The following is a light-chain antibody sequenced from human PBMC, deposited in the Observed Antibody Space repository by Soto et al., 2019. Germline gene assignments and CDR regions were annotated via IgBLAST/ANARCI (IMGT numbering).Light chain of an antibody. V-gene: IGKV3-15*01. Sequence: EIVMTQSPATLSVSPGERATLSCRASQSVSSNLAWYQQKPGQAPRLLIYGASTRATGLPARFSGSGSGTEFILTISSLXSEDFAVYYCKQYKEWPPFTFGQGTRLEIK. CDR1: QSVSSN. CDR3: KQYKEWPPFT. CDR2: GAS. J-gene: IGKJ5*01.